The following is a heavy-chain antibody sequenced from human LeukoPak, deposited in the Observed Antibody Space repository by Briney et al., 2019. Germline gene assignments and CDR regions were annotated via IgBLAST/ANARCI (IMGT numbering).Heavy chain of an antibody. J-gene: IGHJ6*03. CDR3: ARDCGGGGALIPLCYYYYYMDV. V-gene: IGHV3-21*01. CDR2: VSSSSSYI. D-gene: IGHD1-26*01. Sequence: KAWGSLRLSCAASGFTFSSYSMNWVRQAPGKGLEWVSSVSSSSSYIYYADSLKGRFTISRDNAKNSLYLQMNSLRAEDTAVYYCARDCGGGGALIPLCYYYYYMDVWGKGTTVTVSS. CDR1: GFTFSSYS.